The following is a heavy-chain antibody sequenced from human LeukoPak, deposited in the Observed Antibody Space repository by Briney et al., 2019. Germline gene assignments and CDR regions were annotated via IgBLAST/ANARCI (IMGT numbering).Heavy chain of an antibody. J-gene: IGHJ6*03. CDR1: GFAFSSYS. V-gene: IGHV3-21*01. CDR3: ARDHPIKFNYYYYMDV. Sequence: PGGSLRLSCAASGFAFSSYSMNWVRQAPGKGLEWVSSISSSSSYIYYADSVKGRFTISRDNAKNSLYLQMNSLRAEDTAVYYCARDHPIKFNYYYYMDVWGKGTTVTVSS. CDR2: ISSSSSYI.